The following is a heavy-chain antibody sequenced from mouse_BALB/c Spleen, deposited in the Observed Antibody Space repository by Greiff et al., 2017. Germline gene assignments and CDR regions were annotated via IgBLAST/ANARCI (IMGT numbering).Heavy chain of an antibody. CDR1: GFSLTSYG. D-gene: IGHD2-1*01. V-gene: IGHV2-9*02. J-gene: IGHJ2*01. CDR3: ARDDGNYGGFDY. CDR2: IWAGGST. Sequence: QVQLQQSGPGLVAPSQSLSITCTVSGFSLTSYGVHWVRQPPGKGLEWLGVIWAGGSTNYNSALMSRLSISKDNSKSQVFVKMNSLQTDDTAMYCCARDDGNYGGFDYWGQGTTLTVSS.